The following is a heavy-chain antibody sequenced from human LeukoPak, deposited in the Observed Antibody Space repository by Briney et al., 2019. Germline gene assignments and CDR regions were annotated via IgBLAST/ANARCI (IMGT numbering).Heavy chain of an antibody. CDR1: GYTFTSYY. J-gene: IGHJ4*02. D-gene: IGHD2-2*01. V-gene: IGHV1-46*01. CDR2: INPSGGST. CDR3: AGVVPTTKWAVDY. Sequence: GASVKVSCKASGYTFTSYYMHWVRQAPGQGLEWMGIINPSGGSTSYAQKFQGRVTMTRDTSKNQFSLKLSSVTAADTAVYYCAGVVPTTKWAVDYWGQGTLVTVSS.